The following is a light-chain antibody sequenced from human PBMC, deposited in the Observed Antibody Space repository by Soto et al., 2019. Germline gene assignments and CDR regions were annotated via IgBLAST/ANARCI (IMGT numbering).Light chain of an antibody. CDR2: EVS. CDR1: SSDVGSYNR. J-gene: IGLJ1*01. Sequence: QSVLTQPPSVSGSPGQSVTISCTGTSSDVGSYNRVSWYQQPPGTAPKLMIYEVSNRPSGVPDRFSGSKSGNTASLTISGLQAEDEADYYCSSYTSSSTSLYVFGTGTKLTV. V-gene: IGLV2-18*02. CDR3: SSYTSSSTSLYV.